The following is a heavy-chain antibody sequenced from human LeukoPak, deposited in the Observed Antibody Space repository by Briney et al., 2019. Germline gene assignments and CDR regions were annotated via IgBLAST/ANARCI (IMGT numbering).Heavy chain of an antibody. CDR2: IFYSGST. Sequence: SQTLSLTCTVSGGSISSGGHYWTWIRQLPGKGLAWIGYIFYSGSTYYNPSLKSRVSISVDTSKNQFSLKLNSVTAADTAVYYCASRSPPGETGYFDYWGQGTLVTVSS. V-gene: IGHV4-31*03. J-gene: IGHJ4*02. D-gene: IGHD2-21*01. CDR3: ASRSPPGETGYFDY. CDR1: GGSISSGGHY.